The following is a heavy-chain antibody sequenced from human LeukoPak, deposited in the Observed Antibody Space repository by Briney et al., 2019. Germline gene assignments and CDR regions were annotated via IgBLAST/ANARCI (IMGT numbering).Heavy chain of an antibody. CDR2: ISSSGSTI. Sequence: GGSLRLSCAASGFTFSDYYMSWIRQAPGKGLEWVSYISSSGSTIYYADSVKGRFTISRDNAKNSLYLQMNSLRAEDTAVYYCASVDFWSGYHFDYWGQGTLVTVSS. CDR3: ASVDFWSGYHFDY. V-gene: IGHV3-11*04. D-gene: IGHD3-3*01. J-gene: IGHJ4*02. CDR1: GFTFSDYY.